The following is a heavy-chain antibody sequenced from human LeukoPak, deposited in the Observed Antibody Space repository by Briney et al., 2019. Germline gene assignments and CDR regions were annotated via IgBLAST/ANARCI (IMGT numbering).Heavy chain of an antibody. D-gene: IGHD3-22*01. V-gene: IGHV4-61*02. CDR1: GSSISSGSYY. CDR3: ARGGYYDSSGYTFDY. J-gene: IGHJ4*02. Sequence: SETLSLTCTVSGSSISSGSYYWRWIRQPAGKGLEWIGRIYTSGSTNYNPSLKSRVTISVDTSKNQFSLKLSSVTAADTAVYYCARGGYYDSSGYTFDYWGQGTLVTVSS. CDR2: IYTSGST.